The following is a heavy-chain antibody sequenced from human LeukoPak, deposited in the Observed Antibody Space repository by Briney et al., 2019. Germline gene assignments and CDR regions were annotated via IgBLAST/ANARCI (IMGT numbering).Heavy chain of an antibody. J-gene: IGHJ4*02. CDR2: ISSSSSYI. Sequence: GGSLRLSCAASGFTFSSYSMNWVRQAPGKGLEWVSSISSSSSYIYYADSVKGRFTISRDNAKNSLYLQMNSLRAEDTAVYYCARDPPMACSSTSCCTSRGQGTLVTVSS. V-gene: IGHV3-21*01. CDR1: GFTFSSYS. D-gene: IGHD2-2*02. CDR3: ARDPPMACSSTSCCTS.